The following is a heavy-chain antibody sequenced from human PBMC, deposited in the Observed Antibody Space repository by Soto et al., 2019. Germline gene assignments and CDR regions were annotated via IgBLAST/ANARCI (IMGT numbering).Heavy chain of an antibody. CDR2: IHYTGST. CDR1: GGFISSSTYY. D-gene: IGHD3-10*01. Sequence: SETLSLTCTVSGGFISSSTYYWGWIRQSPGKGLEWIATIHYTGSTYYNPSLKSRLTISADTSQNQFSLKLSSMTAADTAVYYCARRGPYGSGSYFDYWGQGTLVTVSS. V-gene: IGHV4-39*01. J-gene: IGHJ4*02. CDR3: ARRGPYGSGSYFDY.